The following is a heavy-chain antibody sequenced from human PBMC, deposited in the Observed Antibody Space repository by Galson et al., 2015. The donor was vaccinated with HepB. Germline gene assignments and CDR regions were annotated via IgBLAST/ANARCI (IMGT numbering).Heavy chain of an antibody. CDR1: GGSFSFYA. J-gene: IGHJ3*01. D-gene: IGHD4-17*01. CDR3: AREFGDQAMTDALDL. Sequence: SVKVSCKASGGSFSFYAISWVRQAPGQGLEWMGRITPATNIVTHAQKFQGKLTIAADKSTSTAYMELSRLTSEDTAIYFCAREFGDQAMTDALDLWGQGTMVTVSS. V-gene: IGHV1-69*04. CDR2: ITPATNIV.